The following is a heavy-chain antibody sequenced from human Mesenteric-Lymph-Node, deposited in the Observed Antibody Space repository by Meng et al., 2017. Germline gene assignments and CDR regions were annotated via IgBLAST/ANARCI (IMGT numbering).Heavy chain of an antibody. CDR1: GGSISSGDYS. CDR3: ARGPTTYFDY. V-gene: IGHV4-30-4*01. D-gene: IGHD4-17*01. Sequence: VHRQESGPGLVNPSQTLSLPCTVSGGSISSGDYSWSWIRQPPGKGLEWIGYIYYSGSTYYNPSLKSRVTISVDTSKNQFSLKLSSVTAADTAVYYCARGPTTYFDYWGQGTLVTVSS. CDR2: IYYSGST. J-gene: IGHJ4*02.